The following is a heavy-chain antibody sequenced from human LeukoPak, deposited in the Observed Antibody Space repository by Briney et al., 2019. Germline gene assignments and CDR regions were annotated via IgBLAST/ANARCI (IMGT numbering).Heavy chain of an antibody. Sequence: GGSLRLSCAVSGFTFSSSGMSWVRQAPGKGLDWVAAISNSGDSAYYADSVKGQFTISRDNSKNTLYLQMKSLRAEDTALYYCAKNTAPLGGAFDIWGQGTMVTVSS. V-gene: IGHV3-23*01. D-gene: IGHD3-16*01. CDR1: GFTFSSSG. CDR2: ISNSGDSA. CDR3: AKNTAPLGGAFDI. J-gene: IGHJ3*02.